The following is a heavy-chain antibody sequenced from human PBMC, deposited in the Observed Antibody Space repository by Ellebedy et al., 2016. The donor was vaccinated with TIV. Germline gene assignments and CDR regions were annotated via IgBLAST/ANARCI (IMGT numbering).Heavy chain of an antibody. J-gene: IGHJ4*02. CDR3: AGHGDRAMTH. D-gene: IGHD5-18*01. CDR1: EFTVSSNY. V-gene: IGHV3-66*04. Sequence: GESLKISCAASEFTVSSNYMSWVRQAPGKGLEWVSVIYSGGTTHYAYSVKGRFTISRDNSKNTMYLQMNSLRAEDTAVYYCAGHGDRAMTHWGQGTLVTVSS. CDR2: IYSGGTT.